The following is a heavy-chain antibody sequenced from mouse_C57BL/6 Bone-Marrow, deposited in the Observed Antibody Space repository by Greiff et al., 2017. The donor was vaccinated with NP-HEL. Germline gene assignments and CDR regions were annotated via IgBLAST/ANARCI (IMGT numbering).Heavy chain of an antibody. CDR3: AREMITTPYYYAMDY. CDR1: GFTFSSYA. V-gene: IGHV5-4*01. J-gene: IGHJ4*01. Sequence: DVQLVESGGGLVKPGGSLKLSCAASGFTFSSYAMSWVRQTPEKRLEWVATISDGGSYTYYPDNVKGRFTISRDNAKNNLYLQMSHLKSEDTAMYYCAREMITTPYYYAMDYWGQGTSVTVSS. CDR2: ISDGGSYT. D-gene: IGHD2-4*01.